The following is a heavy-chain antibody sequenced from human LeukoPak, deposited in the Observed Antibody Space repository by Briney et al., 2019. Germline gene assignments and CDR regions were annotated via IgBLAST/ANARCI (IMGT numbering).Heavy chain of an antibody. J-gene: IGHJ4*02. CDR3: ARAREYYYDSSGYYFF. CDR2: ISAYNDNT. D-gene: IGHD3-22*01. Sequence: ASVKVSCKASGYTFTSYGISWVRQAPGQGLEWVGWISAYNDNTNYAQKLQGRVTMTRDTSISTAYMELSRLRSDDTAVYYCARAREYYYDSSGYYFFWGQGTLVTVSS. V-gene: IGHV1-18*01. CDR1: GYTFTSYG.